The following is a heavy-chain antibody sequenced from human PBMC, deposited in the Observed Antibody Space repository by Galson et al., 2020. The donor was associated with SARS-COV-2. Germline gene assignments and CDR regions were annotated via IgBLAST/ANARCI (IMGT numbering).Heavy chain of an antibody. CDR2: IYYVGTT. V-gene: IGHV4-4*02. Sequence: ASETLSLTCAVSGGSISSPNWWTWVRQPPGKGLEWIGEIYYVGTTNYNPSLKSRVTISVDKSKNQFSLKLTSVTAADTAVYYCARGYGVGAGNYYYALDVWGQGTTVTVSS. J-gene: IGHJ6*02. D-gene: IGHD4-17*01. CDR1: GGSISSPNW. CDR3: ARGYGVGAGNYYYALDV.